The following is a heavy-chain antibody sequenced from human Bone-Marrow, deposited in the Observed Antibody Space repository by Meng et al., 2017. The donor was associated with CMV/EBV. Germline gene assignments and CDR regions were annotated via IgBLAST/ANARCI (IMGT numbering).Heavy chain of an antibody. D-gene: IGHD2-2*01. CDR1: YTFTGYY. Sequence: YTFTGYYMHWVRQAPGQGLEWMGWINTNSGGTNYAQKFQGRVTMTRDTSISTAYMELSRLRSDDTAVYYCARVLRSIVVVPAAPLGYWGQGTLVTVSS. CDR2: INTNSGGT. J-gene: IGHJ4*02. CDR3: ARVLRSIVVVPAAPLGY. V-gene: IGHV1-2*02.